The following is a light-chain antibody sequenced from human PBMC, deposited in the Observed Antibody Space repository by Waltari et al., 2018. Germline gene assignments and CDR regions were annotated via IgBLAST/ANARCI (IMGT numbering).Light chain of an antibody. V-gene: IGLV3-21*04. Sequence: SYVLTQPPSVSVAPGKTARMTCGGNNLGSKTGHWYQQKPGQAPVLVIYYDSDRPSGIPERFSGSNSGNTATLTISRVEAGDEADYYCQVWDSSSDRVVFGGGTKLTVL. CDR2: YDS. CDR3: QVWDSSSDRVV. CDR1: NLGSKT. J-gene: IGLJ2*01.